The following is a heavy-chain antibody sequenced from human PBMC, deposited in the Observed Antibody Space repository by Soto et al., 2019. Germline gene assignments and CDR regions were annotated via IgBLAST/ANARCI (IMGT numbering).Heavy chain of an antibody. CDR2: IYYSGST. CDR1: GGSISSYY. Sequence: SETLSLTCTVSGGSISSYYWSWIRQPPGKGLEWIGYIYYSGSTNYNPSLKSRVTISVDTSKNQFSLKLSSVTAADTAVYYCARGASEWLLSSYYYYYMDVWGKGTTVTVSS. V-gene: IGHV4-59*01. CDR3: ARGASEWLLSSYYYYYMDV. J-gene: IGHJ6*03. D-gene: IGHD3-3*01.